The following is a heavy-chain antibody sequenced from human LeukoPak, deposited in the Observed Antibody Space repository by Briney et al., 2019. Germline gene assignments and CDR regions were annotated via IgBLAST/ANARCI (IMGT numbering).Heavy chain of an antibody. Sequence: SETLSLTCSVSGGSISSSSYYWGWIRQAPGKGLEWIGSIYASGITNSNPSLKSRVTMSLDTSKNQFSLNLTSVTAADTAVYFCARETADLGRSLDSWGQGALVTVSS. CDR1: GGSISSSSYY. J-gene: IGHJ4*02. CDR2: IYASGIT. D-gene: IGHD1-26*01. CDR3: ARETADLGRSLDS. V-gene: IGHV4-39*07.